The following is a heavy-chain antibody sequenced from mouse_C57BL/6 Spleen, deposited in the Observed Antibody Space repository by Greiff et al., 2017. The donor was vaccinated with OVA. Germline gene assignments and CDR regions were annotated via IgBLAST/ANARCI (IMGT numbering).Heavy chain of an antibody. CDR1: GFTFSNYW. D-gene: IGHD1-1*01. V-gene: IGHV6-3*01. J-gene: IGHJ3*01. CDR3: TGITTVVEPAY. CDR2: IRLKSDNYET. Sequence: EVMLVESGGGLVQPGGSMKLSCVASGFTFSNYWMNWVRQSPEQGLEWVAQIRLKSDNYETNYAESVKGMITISRYDSKSIVYLKMNDLRAEDTGIYCGTGITTVVEPAYWGQGTLVTVSA.